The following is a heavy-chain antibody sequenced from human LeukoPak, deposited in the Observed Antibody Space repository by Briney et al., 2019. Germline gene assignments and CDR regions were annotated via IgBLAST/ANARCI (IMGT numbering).Heavy chain of an antibody. V-gene: IGHV4-59*01. CDR1: GGSISNYY. CDR2: ISYSGNI. Sequence: SETLSLTCTVSGGSISNYYWSWIRQPPGKGLEWIGYISYSGNINYNPSLKSRVTISVDTSKSQFSLKLSSVTAADTAVYYCGFMPRTGYSSAWFDYRGQGTLVTVSS. CDR3: GFMPRTGYSSAWFDY. J-gene: IGHJ4*02. D-gene: IGHD6-19*01.